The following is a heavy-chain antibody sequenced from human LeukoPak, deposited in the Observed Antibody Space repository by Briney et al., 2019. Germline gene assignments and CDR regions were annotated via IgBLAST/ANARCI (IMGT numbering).Heavy chain of an antibody. CDR3: ASNTGSDSSGYTY. Sequence: ASVKVSCKASGYTFFSYGITWVRQAPGQGLEWMGWISVYNGVTDYAQKFQGRLTVTTDTSTSTAYMELRSLRSDDTAVYYCASNTGSDSSGYTYWGQGTLVTVSS. CDR2: ISVYNGVT. V-gene: IGHV1-18*01. J-gene: IGHJ4*02. D-gene: IGHD3-22*01. CDR1: GYTFFSYG.